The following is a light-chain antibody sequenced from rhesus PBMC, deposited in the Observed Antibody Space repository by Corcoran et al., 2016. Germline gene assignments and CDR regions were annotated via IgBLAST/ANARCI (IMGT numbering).Light chain of an antibody. CDR1: QGISSY. CDR3: QQRNSYPYS. Sequence: DIQLTQSPSSLSASVGDRVTITCRASQGISSYLAWYQQKPGKAPELLIYDASNLQSGVPSRFSGSGSGTDFTLTISSLQPEDFAVYYCQQRNSYPYSFGQGTKVEIK. J-gene: IGKJ2*01. V-gene: IGKV1-38*01. CDR2: DAS.